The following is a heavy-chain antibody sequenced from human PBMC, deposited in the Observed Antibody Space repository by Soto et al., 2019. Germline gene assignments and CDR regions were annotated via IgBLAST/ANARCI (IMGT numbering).Heavy chain of an antibody. D-gene: IGHD3-3*01. CDR2: IWYDGSNK. CDR1: GFTFSSYG. J-gene: IGHJ4*02. CDR3: ARERFLEWLGCFDY. V-gene: IGHV3-33*01. Sequence: QVQLVESGGGVVQPGRSLRLSCAASGFTFSSYGMHWVRQAPGKGLEWVAVIWYDGSNKYYADSVKGRFTISRDNSKNTLYLQMNSLRAEDTAVYYCARERFLEWLGCFDYWGQGTLVTVSS.